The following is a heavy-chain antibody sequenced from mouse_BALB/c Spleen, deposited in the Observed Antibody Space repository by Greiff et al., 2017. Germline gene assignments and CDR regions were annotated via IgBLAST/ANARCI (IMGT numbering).Heavy chain of an antibody. CDR2: IYPSDSYT. CDR3: TRSGTARANWFAY. D-gene: IGHD3-2*01. CDR1: GYTFTSYW. J-gene: IGHJ3*01. Sequence: QVQLQQPGAELVRPGASVKLSCKASGYTFTSYWINWVKQRPGQGLEWIGNIYPSDSYTNYNQKFKDKATLTVDKSSSTAYMQLSSPTSEDSAVYYCTRSGTARANWFAYWGQGTLVTVSA. V-gene: IGHV1-69*02.